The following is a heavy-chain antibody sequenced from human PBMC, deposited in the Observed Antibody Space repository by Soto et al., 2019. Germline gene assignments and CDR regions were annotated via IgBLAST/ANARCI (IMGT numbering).Heavy chain of an antibody. CDR3: AKDRGYEYWYFDL. J-gene: IGHJ2*01. CDR1: GFTFSSYG. V-gene: IGHV3-30*18. Sequence: GGSLRLSCAASGFTFSSYGMHWVRQAPGKGLEWVAVISYDGSNKYYADSVKGRFTISRDNSKNTLYLQMNSLRAEDTAVYYCAKDRGYEYWYFDLWGRGTLVTVSS. D-gene: IGHD1-1*01. CDR2: ISYDGSNK.